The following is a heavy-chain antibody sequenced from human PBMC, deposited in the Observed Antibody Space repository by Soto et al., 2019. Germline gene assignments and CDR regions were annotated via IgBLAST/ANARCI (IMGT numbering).Heavy chain of an antibody. D-gene: IGHD2-2*01. CDR1: GGTFSSYA. J-gene: IGHJ6*02. Sequence: QVPLVQSGAEVKKPGSSVKVSCKASGGTFSSYAISWVRQAPGQGLEWMGGIIPISGTANYAKKFRGRVTITADESTSTAYMELSSLRSEDTAVYYCARSQGSSTSLEIYYYYYYGMDVWGQGTTVTVSS. V-gene: IGHV1-69*01. CDR2: IIPISGTA. CDR3: ARSQGSSTSLEIYYYYYYGMDV.